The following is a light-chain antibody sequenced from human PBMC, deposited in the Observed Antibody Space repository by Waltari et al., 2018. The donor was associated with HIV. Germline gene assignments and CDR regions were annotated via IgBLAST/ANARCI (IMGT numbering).Light chain of an antibody. V-gene: IGLV1-51*02. CDR2: EKN. CDR3: GTWDISLSAV. Sequence: QSVLTQPPSVSAAPGQQVTISCSGSSPNFGNDYVSWYQQLPGPAPTLLICEKNERPSGIPDRFSGSKSGTSATLGITGLQTGDDADYYCGTWDISLSAVFGTGTRVTVL. J-gene: IGLJ1*01. CDR1: SPNFGNDY.